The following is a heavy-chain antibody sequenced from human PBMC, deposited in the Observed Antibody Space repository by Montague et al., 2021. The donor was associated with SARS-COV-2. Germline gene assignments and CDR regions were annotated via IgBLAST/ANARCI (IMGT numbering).Heavy chain of an antibody. D-gene: IGHD3-22*01. J-gene: IGHJ2*01. CDR2: IYYSGST. CDR1: GGSISGSSYY. CDR3: ARHYYDSSGYYSPWYFDL. V-gene: IGHV4-39*01. Sequence: SETLSLICTVSGGSISGSSYYWGWIRQPPGKGLEWIGSIYYSGSTYYNPSLKSRVTISVDTSENQFSLKLSSVTAADTAVYYCARHYYDSSGYYSPWYFDLWGRGTLVTVSS.